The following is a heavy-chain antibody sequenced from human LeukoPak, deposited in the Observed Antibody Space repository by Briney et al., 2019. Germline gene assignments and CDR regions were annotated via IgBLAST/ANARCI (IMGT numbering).Heavy chain of an antibody. CDR2: ISGSGGST. Sequence: GGSLRLSCAASGFTFSSYAMSWVRQAPGKGLEWVSAISGSGGSTYYADSVKGRFTISRDNSKNTLYLQMNSLRAEDTAVYYCAKSTVWGSYRPSGYFDYWGQGTLVTVSS. J-gene: IGHJ4*02. CDR3: AKSTVWGSYRPSGYFDY. CDR1: GFTFSSYA. V-gene: IGHV3-23*01. D-gene: IGHD3-16*02.